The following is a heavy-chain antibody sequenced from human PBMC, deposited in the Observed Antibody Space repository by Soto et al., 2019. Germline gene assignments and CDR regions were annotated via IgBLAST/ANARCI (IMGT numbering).Heavy chain of an antibody. Sequence: QVQLQESGPGLVKPSQTLSLTCTVSGGSISSGDYYWSWIRQPPGKGLEWIGYIYYSGSTYYNPSLKCRVTISVETSKIQFPLKQSSVTAADTAVYYCARWRVVITTGFYYFDYWGQGTLVTVSS. V-gene: IGHV4-30-4*01. D-gene: IGHD3-22*01. CDR2: IYYSGST. CDR3: ARWRVVITTGFYYFDY. J-gene: IGHJ4*02. CDR1: GGSISSGDYY.